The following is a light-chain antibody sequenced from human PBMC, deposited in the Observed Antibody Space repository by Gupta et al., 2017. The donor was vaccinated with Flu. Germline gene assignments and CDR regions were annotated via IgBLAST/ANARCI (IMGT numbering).Light chain of an antibody. J-gene: IGLJ2*01. CDR1: SSDVGGYNY. V-gene: IGLV2-14*01. CDR3: SSYTSSSTLL. Sequence: QSALTQPASVSGSPGQSITISCTGTSSDVGGYNYVSWYQQHPGKAPKLMIYEVSNRPSGVSNRFSGSKSGNTASLTISGLQAEDEADYYCSSYTSSSTLLFGGGTKLT. CDR2: EVS.